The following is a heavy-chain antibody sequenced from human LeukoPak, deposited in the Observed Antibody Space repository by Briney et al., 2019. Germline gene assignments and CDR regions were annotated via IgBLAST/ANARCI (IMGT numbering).Heavy chain of an antibody. CDR1: GFSFSTHC. V-gene: IGHV3-7*01. J-gene: IGHJ6*02. CDR3: ARGRSMDV. Sequence: GGSLRLSCAASGFSFSTHCMTWGRQAPGKGLEWVATIKYDGSEKYYVDSVKGRFTISRDNAKNSLYLQMNSLRAEDTAVYYCARGRSMDVWGQGTTVTVSS. CDR2: IKYDGSEK.